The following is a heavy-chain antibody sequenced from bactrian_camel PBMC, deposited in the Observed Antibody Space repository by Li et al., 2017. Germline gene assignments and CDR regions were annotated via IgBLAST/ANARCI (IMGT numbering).Heavy chain of an antibody. Sequence: HVQLVESGGGSVEAGGSLRLSCSASGYTMRNYCMAWFRQVPGKEREGVAVIDGAGSTIYADSVKGRFTVSLGTAEDSVDLQMNSLKEDDTAVYYCAAASFCPPEHLFVADRFDSWGQGTQVTVS. J-gene: IGHJ4*01. V-gene: IGHV3S55*01. CDR3: AAASFCPPEHLFVADRFDS. D-gene: IGHD6*01. CDR2: IDGAGST. CDR1: GYTMRNYC.